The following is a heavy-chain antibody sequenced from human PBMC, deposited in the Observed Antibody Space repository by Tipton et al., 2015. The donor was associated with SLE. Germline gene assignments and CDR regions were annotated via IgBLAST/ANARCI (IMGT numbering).Heavy chain of an antibody. D-gene: IGHD6-6*01. CDR2: ISSSSTI. J-gene: IGHJ5*02. Sequence: SLRLSCAASGFNTSSYSMNWIRQAPGKGLEWVSYISSSSTISYADSVKGRFTISRDNFKNMLYLQMNSLRVEDTAVYYCAKGGGSSSSSWGASWGQGTLVTVSS. V-gene: IGHV3-48*01. CDR1: GFNTSSYS. CDR3: AKGGGSSSSSWGAS.